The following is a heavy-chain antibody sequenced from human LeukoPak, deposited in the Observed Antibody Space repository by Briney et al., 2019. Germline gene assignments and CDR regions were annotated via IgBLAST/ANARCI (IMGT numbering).Heavy chain of an antibody. D-gene: IGHD3-22*01. CDR2: INPNSGGT. CDR1: GYTFTGYY. V-gene: IGHV1-2*02. Sequence: ASVKVSCKASGYTFTGYYMHWVRQAPGQGLEWMGWINPNSGGTNYAQKFQGRVTMTRDTSISTAYMELSRLRSDDTAVYYCARGSDYYDSSGYYGLFDYWGQGTLVTVSS. J-gene: IGHJ4*02. CDR3: ARGSDYYDSSGYYGLFDY.